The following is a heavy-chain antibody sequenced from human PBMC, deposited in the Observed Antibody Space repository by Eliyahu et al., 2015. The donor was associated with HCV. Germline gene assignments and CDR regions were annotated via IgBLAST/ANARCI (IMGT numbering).Heavy chain of an antibody. CDR3: ARTSGRGSYSRRDYYYGMDV. J-gene: IGHJ6*02. CDR2: IIPIFGTA. D-gene: IGHD1-26*01. CDR1: GGTFSSYA. V-gene: IGHV1-69*01. Sequence: EVKKPGSSVKVSCKVSGGTFSSYAISWVRQAPGQGLEWMGGIIPIFGTANYAQKFQGRVTITADESTSTAYMELSSLRSEDTAVYYCARTSGRGSYSRRDYYYGMDVWGQGTTVTVSS.